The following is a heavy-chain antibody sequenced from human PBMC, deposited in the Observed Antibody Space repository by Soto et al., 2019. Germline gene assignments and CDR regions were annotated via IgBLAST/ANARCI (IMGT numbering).Heavy chain of an antibody. CDR3: ARGDREGIAGVIGARPVEYGGDV. D-gene: IGHD2-21*01. J-gene: IGHJ6*02. CDR2: ISYDGSKK. CDR1: GFTFRIYV. V-gene: IGHV3-30-3*01. Sequence: QVQLVESGGGVVQPGRSLSLSCAASGFTFRIYVMHWVRQAPGKGLECVAVISYDGSKKFYRDSVKGRFTISRDNSKNTVYLQINSLRYEDTAVYYCARGDREGIAGVIGARPVEYGGDVWVQGTRVTVSS.